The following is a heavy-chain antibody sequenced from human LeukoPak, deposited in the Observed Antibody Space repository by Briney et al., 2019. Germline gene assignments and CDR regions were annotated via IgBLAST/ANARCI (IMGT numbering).Heavy chain of an antibody. V-gene: IGHV4-39*07. CDR1: GGSFSSTSYY. CDR2: IYHTGST. J-gene: IGHJ4*02. CDR3: ARGPAAGIDTGHYDY. Sequence: SETLSLTCTVSGGSFSSTSYYWGWIRQPPGKGLEWIANIYHTGSTYYNPSLKSRVTISVDTSKNQFSLKLTSVTAADTAVYYCARGPAAGIDTGHYDYWGQGTLVTVSS. D-gene: IGHD6-13*01.